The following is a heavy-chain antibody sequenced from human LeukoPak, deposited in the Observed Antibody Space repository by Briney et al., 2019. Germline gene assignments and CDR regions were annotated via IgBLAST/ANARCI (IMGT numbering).Heavy chain of an antibody. CDR3: ARGRDSSGWYTSPYYYYYMDV. CDR1: GGTFSSYA. D-gene: IGHD6-19*01. Sequence: ASVKVSCKASGGTFSSYAISWVRQAPGQGLEWMGGIIPIFGTANYAQKFQGRVTITADESTSTAYMELSSLRSEDTAVYYCARGRDSSGWYTSPYYYYYMDVWGKGTTVTVSS. J-gene: IGHJ6*03. CDR2: IIPIFGTA. V-gene: IGHV1-69*01.